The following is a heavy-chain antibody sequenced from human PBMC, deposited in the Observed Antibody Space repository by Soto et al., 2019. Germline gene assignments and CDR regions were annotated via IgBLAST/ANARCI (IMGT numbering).Heavy chain of an antibody. Sequence: GGPLSLSFAASGFTFSDYALHWVRQAPGKGLEWVTVISSDGNNRYYADSVKGRFTISRDNSKNTLYLQMNSLRVEDTAIYICAHLAGLAHTDDFWGQGTPVTVSS. V-gene: IGHV3-30-3*01. J-gene: IGHJ4*02. CDR1: GFTFSDYA. D-gene: IGHD3-9*01. CDR2: ISSDGNNR. CDR3: AHLAGLAHTDDF.